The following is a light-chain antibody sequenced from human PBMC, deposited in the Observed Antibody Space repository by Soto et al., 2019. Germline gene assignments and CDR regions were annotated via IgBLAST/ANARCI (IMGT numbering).Light chain of an antibody. CDR3: QQYYSCPRT. CDR1: QGIRSY. Sequence: VIWMTQSPSLLSASTGDRVTISCRMSQGIRSYLAWYQQKPGKAPELLIYAASTLQSGVPSRSSGSGSGTDFTLTISCLQSEDFATYYCQQYYSCPRTFGQGTKVEIK. J-gene: IGKJ1*01. CDR2: AAS. V-gene: IGKV1D-8*01.